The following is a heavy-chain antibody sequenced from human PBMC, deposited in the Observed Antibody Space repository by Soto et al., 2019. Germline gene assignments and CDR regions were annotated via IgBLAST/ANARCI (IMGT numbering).Heavy chain of an antibody. CDR1: GGTFSIYT. D-gene: IGHD4-4*01. V-gene: IGHV1-69*04. J-gene: IGHJ6*03. CDR3: ARDLDYSNPYYYYYYYMDV. Sequence: ASVKVSCKASGGTFSIYTISWVRQAPGQGLEWMGRIIPILGIANYAQKFQGRVTITADKSTSTAYMELSSLRSEDTAVYYCARDLDYSNPYYYYYYYMDVWGKGTTVTVSS. CDR2: IIPILGIA.